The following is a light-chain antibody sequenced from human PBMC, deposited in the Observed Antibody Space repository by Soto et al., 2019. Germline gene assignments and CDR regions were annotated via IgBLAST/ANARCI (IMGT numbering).Light chain of an antibody. CDR2: GES. CDR1: QSVSSSY. J-gene: IGKJ1*01. Sequence: EIVLTQYPGTMSLSPGERSTRSGMASQSVSSSYLAWYQQKPGQDPRLLIYGESSRATGIPDRFSGSGSGTDFTLTISRLEPEDFAVYYCQQYGSSRTFGQGTKVDIK. CDR3: QQYGSSRT. V-gene: IGKV3-20*01.